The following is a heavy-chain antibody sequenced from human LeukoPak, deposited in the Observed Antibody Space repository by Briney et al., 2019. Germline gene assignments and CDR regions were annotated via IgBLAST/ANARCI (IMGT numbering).Heavy chain of an antibody. J-gene: IGHJ3*01. CDR1: GYSFTSYW. CDR3: ARQHVASSGWTAPAFDL. Sequence: GESLKISCKGSGYSFTSYWIGGVRQMPGKGLEWMGSIYPGDSDTRYSPSFQGQVTISADKSISTAYLQWSRLKASDTALYSCARQHVASSGWTAPAFDLWGQGTMVTVSS. D-gene: IGHD6-19*01. V-gene: IGHV5-51*01. CDR2: IYPGDSDT.